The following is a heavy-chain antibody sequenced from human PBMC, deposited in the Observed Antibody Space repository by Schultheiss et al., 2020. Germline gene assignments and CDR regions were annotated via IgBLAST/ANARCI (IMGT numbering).Heavy chain of an antibody. CDR1: GGSVSSGSYY. Sequence: SETLSLTCTVSGGSVSSGSYYWSWIRQPPGKGLEWIGEIYHSGSTNYNPSLKSRVTISVDKSKNQFSLKLSSVTAADTAVYYCARDGSSWYRPRWFDPWGQGTRVTVYS. J-gene: IGHJ5*02. D-gene: IGHD6-13*01. CDR2: IYHSGST. CDR3: ARDGSSWYRPRWFDP. V-gene: IGHV4-61*01.